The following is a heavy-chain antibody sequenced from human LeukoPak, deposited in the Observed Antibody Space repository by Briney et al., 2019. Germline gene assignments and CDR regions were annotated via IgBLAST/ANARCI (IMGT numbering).Heavy chain of an antibody. CDR3: ARGYYYDSSGYYIIDY. Sequence: SETLSLTCTVSGYSISSGYYWGWIRQPPGKGLEWIGSIYHSGSTYYNPSLKSRVTISVDTSKNQFSLKLSSVTAANTAVYYCARGYYYDSSGYYIIDYWGQGTLVTVSS. D-gene: IGHD3-22*01. V-gene: IGHV4-38-2*02. CDR2: IYHSGST. CDR1: GYSISSGYY. J-gene: IGHJ4*02.